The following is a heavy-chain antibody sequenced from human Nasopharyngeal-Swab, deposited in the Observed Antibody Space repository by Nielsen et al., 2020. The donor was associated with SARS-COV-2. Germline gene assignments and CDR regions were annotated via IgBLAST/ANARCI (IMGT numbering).Heavy chain of an antibody. CDR2: IYYSGST. V-gene: IGHV4-31*03. Sequence: SETLSLTCTVSGGSISSGGYYWSWIRQHPGKGLEWIGYIYYSGSTYYNPSLKSRVTISVDTSKNQFSLKLSSVTAADTAVYYCARDRKGYCSSTSCRYYGMDVWGQGTTVTVSS. J-gene: IGHJ6*02. CDR3: ARDRKGYCSSTSCRYYGMDV. CDR1: GGSISSGGYY. D-gene: IGHD2-2*01.